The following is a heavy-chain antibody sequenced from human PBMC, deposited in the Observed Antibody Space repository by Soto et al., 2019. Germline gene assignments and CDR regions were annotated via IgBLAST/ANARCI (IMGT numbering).Heavy chain of an antibody. CDR1: KCIVVDCG. CDR2: ISWNSGSI. D-gene: IGHD5-12*01. V-gene: IGHV3-9*01. CDR3: AKVRYDPTDAFDI. Sequence: CCAAGKCIVVDCGMHWIRQDPGKGLEWVSGISWNSGSIGYADSVKGRFTISRDNAKNSLYLQMNSLRAEDTALYYCAKVRYDPTDAFDIWGQGTMVTVSS. J-gene: IGHJ3*02.